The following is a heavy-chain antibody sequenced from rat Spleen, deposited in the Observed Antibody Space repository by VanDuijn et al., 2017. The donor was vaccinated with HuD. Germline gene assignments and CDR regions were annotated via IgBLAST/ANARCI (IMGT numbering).Heavy chain of an antibody. CDR3: ARRGHTYYGYNPNWFAY. Sequence: EVQLVESDGGLVQPGRSLKLSCAASGFTFSDYYMAWVRQAPTKGLEWVATISYDGSSTYYRDSVKGRFTISRDNAKSTLYLQMDSLRSEDTATYYCARRGHTYYGYNPNWFAYWGQGTLVTVSS. J-gene: IGHJ3*01. CDR2: ISYDGSST. V-gene: IGHV5-29*01. D-gene: IGHD1-9*01. CDR1: GFTFSDYY.